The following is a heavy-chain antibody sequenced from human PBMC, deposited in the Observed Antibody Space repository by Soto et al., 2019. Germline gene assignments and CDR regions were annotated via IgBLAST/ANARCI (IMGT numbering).Heavy chain of an antibody. CDR1: GFTFSSYG. Sequence: QVQLVESGGGVVQPGRSLRLSCAASGFTFSSYGMHWVRQAPGKGLEWVAVISYDGSNKYYADSVKGRFTISRDNSKNTLYLQMNSLRAEDTAVYYCAKDIEKWLRFDTFDIWGQGTMVTVSS. CDR3: AKDIEKWLRFDTFDI. D-gene: IGHD5-12*01. CDR2: ISYDGSNK. V-gene: IGHV3-30*18. J-gene: IGHJ3*02.